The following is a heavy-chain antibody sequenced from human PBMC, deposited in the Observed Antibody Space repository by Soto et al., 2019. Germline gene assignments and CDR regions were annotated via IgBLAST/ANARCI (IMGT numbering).Heavy chain of an antibody. D-gene: IGHD3-3*01. CDR3: ARAHDVDDDSLDF. V-gene: IGHV4-31*03. J-gene: IGHJ3*01. CDR1: GGSISSGGYY. Sequence: SETLSLTCTVSGGSISSGGYYWSWIRQHPGKGLEWIGYIYYSGSTYYNPSLKSRVTISVDTSKNQFSLKLSSVTAADTAVYYCARAHDVDDDSLDFWGRGTMLTVSS. CDR2: IYYSGST.